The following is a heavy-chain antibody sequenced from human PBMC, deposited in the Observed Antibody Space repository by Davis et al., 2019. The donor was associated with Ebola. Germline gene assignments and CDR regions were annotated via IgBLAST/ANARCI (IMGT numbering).Heavy chain of an antibody. CDR2: ISYEGSAE. J-gene: IGHJ6*02. CDR3: ARVQTSDFYYDGMDV. CDR1: GFIFSNHA. V-gene: IGHV3-30*04. D-gene: IGHD2-2*01. Sequence: GGSLRLSCAASGFIFSNHAMHWVRQAPGKGLAWLALISYEGSAEYYADSVKGRFTISRDNSKNTLYLQMNGLRPEDTAAYFCARVQTSDFYYDGMDVWGQGTTVTVSS.